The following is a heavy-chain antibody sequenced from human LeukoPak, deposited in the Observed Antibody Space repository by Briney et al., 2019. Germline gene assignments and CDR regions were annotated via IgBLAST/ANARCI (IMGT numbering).Heavy chain of an antibody. Sequence: ASVKVSCKASGYTFTGYYMHWVRQAPGQGLEWMGWINPNSGGTNYAQKFQGWVTMTRDTSISTAYMELSRLRSDDTAVYYCARGLRVGNTGYYFDYWGQGTLVTVSS. CDR1: GYTFTGYY. J-gene: IGHJ4*02. CDR2: INPNSGGT. V-gene: IGHV1-2*04. D-gene: IGHD1-26*01. CDR3: ARGLRVGNTGYYFDY.